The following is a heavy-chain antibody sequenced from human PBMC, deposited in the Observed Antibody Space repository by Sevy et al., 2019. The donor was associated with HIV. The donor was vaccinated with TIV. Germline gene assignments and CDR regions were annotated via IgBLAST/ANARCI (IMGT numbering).Heavy chain of an antibody. CDR1: GYTFTSYG. CDR3: AREGRYYYDSSGYYETYYYYGMDV. Sequence: ASVKVSCKASGYTFTSYGISWVRQAPGQGLEWMGWISAYNGNTNYAQKLQGRVTMTTDTSTSTADMELRSLRSDDTAVYYCAREGRYYYDSSGYYETYYYYGMDVWGQGTTVTVSS. J-gene: IGHJ6*02. CDR2: ISAYNGNT. D-gene: IGHD3-22*01. V-gene: IGHV1-18*01.